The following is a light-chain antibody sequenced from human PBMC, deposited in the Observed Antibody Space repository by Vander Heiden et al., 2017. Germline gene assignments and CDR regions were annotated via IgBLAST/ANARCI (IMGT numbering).Light chain of an antibody. CDR3: QQKYSTPPST. CDR1: QSISSY. J-gene: IGKJ2*02. CDR2: AAS. Sequence: DIQMTQSPSSLSASVGDRVTITCRASQSISSYLNWYQQKPGKAPKLLIYAASSLQSGVPSRFSGSGSGTDFTLTISSLQPEDFAAYYCQQKYSTPPSTFGQGTKLEIK. V-gene: IGKV1-39*01.